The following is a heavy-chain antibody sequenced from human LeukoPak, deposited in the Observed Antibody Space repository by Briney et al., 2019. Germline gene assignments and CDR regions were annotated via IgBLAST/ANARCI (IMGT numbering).Heavy chain of an antibody. V-gene: IGHV1-24*01. CDR2: FDPEDGET. CDR1: GYTLTELS. J-gene: IGHJ2*01. D-gene: IGHD3-22*01. Sequence: ASVKVSCKVSGYTLTELSMHWVRQAPGKGLEWMGGFDPEDGETIYAQKFQGRVTMTEDTSTDTAYMELSSLRSEDTAVYYCATTSPMIVVVRSYWYFDLWGRGTLVTVSS. CDR3: ATTSPMIVVVRSYWYFDL.